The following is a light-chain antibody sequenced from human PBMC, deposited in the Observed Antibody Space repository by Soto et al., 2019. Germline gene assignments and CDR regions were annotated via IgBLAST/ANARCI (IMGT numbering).Light chain of an antibody. CDR3: QKYNSAPWT. J-gene: IGKJ1*01. V-gene: IGKV1-27*01. CDR2: AAS. CDR1: QGISNF. Sequence: DIQMTQSPSSLSASVGDRVTITCRASQGISNFLAWHQQKPGKVPKLLIYAASTLQSGVQSRFSGSGSGTDFTLTITSLQPEDVATYYCQKYNSAPWTFGQGTKVDIK.